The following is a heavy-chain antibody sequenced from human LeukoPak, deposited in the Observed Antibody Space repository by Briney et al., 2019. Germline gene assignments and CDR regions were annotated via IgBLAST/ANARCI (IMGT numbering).Heavy chain of an antibody. J-gene: IGHJ4*02. CDR2: IIPIFGTA. D-gene: IGHD3-22*01. CDR1: GGTFSSYA. CDR3: AREYYYDSSGYSPDY. V-gene: IGHV1-69*05. Sequence: SVKVSCKASGGTFSSYAISWVRQAPGQGLEWMGGIIPIFGTANYAQKFQGRVTITTDESTSTAYMELSSLRSEDTAVYYCAREYYYDSSGYSPDYWGQGTLVAVSS.